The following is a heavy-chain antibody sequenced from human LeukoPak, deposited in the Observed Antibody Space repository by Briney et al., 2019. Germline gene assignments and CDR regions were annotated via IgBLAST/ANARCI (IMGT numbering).Heavy chain of an antibody. J-gene: IGHJ4*02. Sequence: GGSLRLSCAASGFSFPFYSMNWVRQAPGKGLERVSSISSSSTYIYYADSVKGRFTISRDNAKNSLYLQMNSLRAEDTAVYYCARDSPNEGILWWSIDYWGQGTLVTVSS. V-gene: IGHV3-21*01. CDR3: ARDSPNEGILWWSIDY. CDR2: ISSSSTYI. D-gene: IGHD2-21*01. CDR1: GFSFPFYS.